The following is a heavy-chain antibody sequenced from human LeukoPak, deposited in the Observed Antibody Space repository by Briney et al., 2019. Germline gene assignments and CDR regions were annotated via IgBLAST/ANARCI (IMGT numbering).Heavy chain of an antibody. CDR3: ATSYGSGSYYMFGY. V-gene: IGHV1-46*01. CDR1: GYTFTGSY. D-gene: IGHD3-10*01. CDR2: INPSGGST. Sequence: GASVKVSCKASGYTFTGSYIHWVRQAPGQGLEWMGIINPSGGSTSYAQKFQGRVTMTRDTSTSTVYMELSSLRSEDTAVYYCATSYGSGSYYMFGYWGQGTLVTVSS. J-gene: IGHJ4*02.